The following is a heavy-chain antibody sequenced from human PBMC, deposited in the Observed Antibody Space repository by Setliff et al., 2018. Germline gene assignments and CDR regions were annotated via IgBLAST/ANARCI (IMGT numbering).Heavy chain of an antibody. CDR2: ISSSGSTI. CDR3: ARDRGSGSYFLRYFDY. CDR1: GFTFGDYA. Sequence: GGSLRLSCAASGFTFGDYAMSWVRQAPGKGLEWVSYISSSGSTIFYADSVKGRFSISRDNAKNSLYLQMNSLRAEDTAVYYCARDRGSGSYFLRYFDYWGQGTLVTVSS. D-gene: IGHD1-26*01. V-gene: IGHV3-48*03. J-gene: IGHJ4*02.